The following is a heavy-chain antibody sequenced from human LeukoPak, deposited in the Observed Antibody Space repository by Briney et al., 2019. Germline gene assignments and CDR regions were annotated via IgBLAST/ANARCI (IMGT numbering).Heavy chain of an antibody. CDR1: GGSISSGDYY. J-gene: IGHJ4*02. CDR3: ARVSYDSSGYLIGYFDY. Sequence: SQTLSLTCTVSGGSISSGDYYWSWIRQPPGKGLEWIGYIYYSGSTYYNPSLKSRVTISVDTPKNQFSLKLSSVTAADTAVYYCARVSYDSSGYLIGYFDYWGQGTLVTVSS. CDR2: IYYSGST. V-gene: IGHV4-30-4*01. D-gene: IGHD3-22*01.